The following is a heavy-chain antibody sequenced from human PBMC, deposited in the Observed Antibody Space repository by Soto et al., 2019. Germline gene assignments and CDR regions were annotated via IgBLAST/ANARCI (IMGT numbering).Heavy chain of an antibody. D-gene: IGHD5-12*01. CDR1: GGSISSYY. J-gene: IGHJ4*02. V-gene: IGHV4-59*01. CDR2: IYYSGSP. CDR3: ARNRDGYNPYCFDY. Sequence: SETLSLTCTVSGGSISSYYWTWIRQPPGKGLEWIGYIYYSGSPNYNLSLKSRVSISVDTSKNQFSLKLSSVTAADTAVYYCARNRDGYNPYCFDYWGQGTLVTVSS.